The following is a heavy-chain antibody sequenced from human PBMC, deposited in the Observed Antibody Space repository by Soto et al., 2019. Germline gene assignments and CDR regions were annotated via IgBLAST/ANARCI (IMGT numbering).Heavy chain of an antibody. CDR1: GFTFSSYG. J-gene: IGHJ6*02. D-gene: IGHD1-26*01. V-gene: IGHV3-30*18. CDR3: AKDLDRWEPYYYGMDV. CDR2: ISYDGSNK. Sequence: QVQLVESGGGVVQPGRSLRLSCAASGFTFSSYGMHWVRQAPGKGLEWVAVISYDGSNKYYADSVKGRFTISRDNSKTTLYLQMNSLRAEDTAVYYCAKDLDRWEPYYYGMDVWGQGTTVTVSS.